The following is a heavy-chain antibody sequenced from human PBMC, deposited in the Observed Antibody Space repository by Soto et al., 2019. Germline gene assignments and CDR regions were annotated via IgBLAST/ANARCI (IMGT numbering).Heavy chain of an antibody. CDR3: ARNSSGWAIFDY. V-gene: IGHV3-30-3*01. Sequence: GGSLRLSCAASGFTFSSHAMHWVRQAPGKGLEWVAVISYDGSNKYYADSVKGRFTISRDDSKNTLYLQMNSLRAEDTAVYYCARNSSGWAIFDYWGQGTLVTVSS. D-gene: IGHD6-19*01. CDR2: ISYDGSNK. CDR1: GFTFSSHA. J-gene: IGHJ4*02.